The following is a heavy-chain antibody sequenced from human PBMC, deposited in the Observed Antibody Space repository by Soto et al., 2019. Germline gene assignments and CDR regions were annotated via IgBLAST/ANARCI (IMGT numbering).Heavy chain of an antibody. D-gene: IGHD2-2*01. J-gene: IGHJ6*02. CDR3: ATIAGAIPDAGNQYYYYCMDV. Sequence: QVQLVQSGAEVKKPGSSVKVSCTASGGTFSSYAISWVRQAPGQGLEWIGGIIPILGTANYAQKVQGRVTITADESTSTTDIDMSSLRSEDTAVYYWATIAGAIPDAGNQYYYYCMDVWGQGTTVTVSS. V-gene: IGHV1-69*01. CDR1: GGTFSSYA. CDR2: IIPILGTA.